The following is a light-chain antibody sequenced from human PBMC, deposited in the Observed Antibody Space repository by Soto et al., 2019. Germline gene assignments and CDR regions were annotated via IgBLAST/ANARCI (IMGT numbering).Light chain of an antibody. Sequence: QSALTQPRSVSGSPGQSVTISCTGTSSDVGGYNYVSWYQQHPGKAPKLMIYDVSKRPSGVPDRFSGSKSGNTASLTISGLQAEDEADDYCCSYAGSYTFALVVFGGGTKVTVL. CDR2: DVS. CDR1: SSDVGGYNY. J-gene: IGLJ2*01. V-gene: IGLV2-11*01. CDR3: CSYAGSYTFALVV.